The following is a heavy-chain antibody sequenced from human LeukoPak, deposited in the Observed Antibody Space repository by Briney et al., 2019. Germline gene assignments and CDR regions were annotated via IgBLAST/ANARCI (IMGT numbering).Heavy chain of an antibody. CDR2: INHSGIT. Sequence: LSDTQSLTRTISGGSISSYYWSWIRQHPRAGMEWTGEINHSGITNYHPFHTGRVTISVDTSRHLFYPNLSSVTAADPAVYYCSRHAYGSGSYIRLFRSGFDYWGQGTLVTVSS. CDR1: GGSISSYY. CDR3: SRHAYGSGSYIRLFRSGFDY. J-gene: IGHJ4*02. V-gene: IGHV4-34*01. D-gene: IGHD3-10*01.